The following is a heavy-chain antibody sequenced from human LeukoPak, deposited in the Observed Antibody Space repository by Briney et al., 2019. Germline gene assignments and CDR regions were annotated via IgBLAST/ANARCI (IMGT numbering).Heavy chain of an antibody. D-gene: IGHD2-2*01. J-gene: IGHJ6*03. Sequence: PSETLSLTCTVSGGSISSSSYYWGRIRQPPGKGLEWIGEINHSGSTNYNPSLKSRVTISVDTSKNQFSLKLSSVTAADTAVHYCARRTSSTLYYYYYMDFWGKGTTVTVSS. CDR1: GGSISSSSYY. CDR3: ARRTSSTLYYYYYMDF. CDR2: INHSGST. V-gene: IGHV4-39*07.